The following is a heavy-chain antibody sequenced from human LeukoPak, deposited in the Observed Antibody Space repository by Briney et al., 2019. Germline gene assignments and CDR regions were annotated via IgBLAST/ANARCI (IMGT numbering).Heavy chain of an antibody. Sequence: GGSLRLSCTASGFTFRAYGMYWVRQAPGKGLEWVSLISGDGGSKDYADCVKARLTIYRENSKDSMHLQMTSLRTEEHAFYYCTRDKRATNELGAFDHWGQGTLVTVSS. V-gene: IGHV3-43*02. D-gene: IGHD5-24*01. J-gene: IGHJ5*02. CDR3: TRDKRATNELGAFDH. CDR2: ISGDGGSK. CDR1: GFTFRAYG.